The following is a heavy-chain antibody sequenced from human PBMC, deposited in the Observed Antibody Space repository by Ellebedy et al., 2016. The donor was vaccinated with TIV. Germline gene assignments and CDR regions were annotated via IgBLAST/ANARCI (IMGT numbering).Heavy chain of an antibody. CDR1: GFSFRSYW. CDR3: ATDGSYGDYLSPTHAFEI. CDR2: INQDGSEK. J-gene: IGHJ3*02. Sequence: GGSLRLSCAASGFSFRSYWMSWVRQPPGKGLEWVANINQDGSEKHYVDSVKGRFTISRDNAKNSLYLQMNSLRVEDTAVYYCATDGSYGDYLSPTHAFEIWGQGTMVTVSS. D-gene: IGHD4-17*01. V-gene: IGHV3-7*01.